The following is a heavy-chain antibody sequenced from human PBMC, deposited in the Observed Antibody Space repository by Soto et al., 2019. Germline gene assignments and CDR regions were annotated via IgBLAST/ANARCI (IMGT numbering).Heavy chain of an antibody. CDR3: ARGSRVPAASSGYYYYYMDV. Sequence: QVQLVQSGAEVKKAGASVKVSCKASGYTFTSYDINWVRQATGQGLEWMGWMNPNSGNTGYAQKFQGRVTMTRNTSISTAYMELSSLRSEDTAVYYCARGSRVPAASSGYYYYYMDVWGKGTTVTVSS. V-gene: IGHV1-8*01. J-gene: IGHJ6*03. D-gene: IGHD2-2*01. CDR1: GYTFTSYD. CDR2: MNPNSGNT.